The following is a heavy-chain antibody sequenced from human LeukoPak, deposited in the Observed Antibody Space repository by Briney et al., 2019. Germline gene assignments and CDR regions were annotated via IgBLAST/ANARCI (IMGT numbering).Heavy chain of an antibody. CDR2: ISGSGGST. V-gene: IGHV3-23*01. J-gene: IGHJ4*02. CDR3: AKDRIHGLATMTDY. CDR1: GFTFSSYA. D-gene: IGHD5-24*01. Sequence: GGSLRLSCAASGFTFSSYAMSWARQAPGKGLEWVSAISGSGGSTYYADSVKGRFTISRDNSKNTLYLQMNSLRAEDTAVYYCAKDRIHGLATMTDYWGQGTLVTVSS.